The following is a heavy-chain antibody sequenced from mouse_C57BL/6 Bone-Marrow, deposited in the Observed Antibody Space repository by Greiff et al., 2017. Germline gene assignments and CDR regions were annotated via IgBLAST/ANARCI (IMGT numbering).Heavy chain of an antibody. J-gene: IGHJ3*01. V-gene: IGHV5-6*02. CDR3: ARRGRGAWFAY. CDR1: GFTFSSYG. Sequence: EVKLVESGGDLVKPGGSLKLSCAASGFTFSSYGMSWVRQTPDKRLEWVATISSGGSYTYYPDSVKGRFTISRDNAKNTLYLQMGSLKSEDTAMYYCARRGRGAWFAYWGQGTLVTVSA. CDR2: ISSGGSYT.